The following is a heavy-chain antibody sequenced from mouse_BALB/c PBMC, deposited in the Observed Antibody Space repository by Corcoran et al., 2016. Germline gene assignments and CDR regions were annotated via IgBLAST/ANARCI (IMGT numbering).Heavy chain of an antibody. CDR1: GFNIKYTY. CDR3: ARWDWYFDV. V-gene: IGHV14-3*02. Sequence: EVQRQQAGAELVKPGASVKLSCTACGFNIKYTYMHWVKERPEQGLEGIGRIDPANGNTKYEPKFQGKATITADTSSNTAYLQLSSLTSEDTAVYYCARWDWYFDVWGAGTTVTVSP. J-gene: IGHJ1*01. CDR2: IDPANGNT.